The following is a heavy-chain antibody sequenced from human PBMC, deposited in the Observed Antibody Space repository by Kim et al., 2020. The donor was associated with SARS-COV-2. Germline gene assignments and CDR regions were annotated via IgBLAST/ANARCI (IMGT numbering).Heavy chain of an antibody. Sequence: SETLSLTCTVSDGSIRSYYWTWIRQPPGKGLEWLGYIHYSGTTKYNPSLSRRVTISIDTSKNQFSLKLSSVTTADTAVYYCARPRSTGTTLGPFGIWGQGTMVTVSS. J-gene: IGHJ3*02. CDR1: DGSIRSYY. CDR3: ARPRSTGTTLGPFGI. D-gene: IGHD1-1*01. V-gene: IGHV4-59*13. CDR2: IHYSGTT.